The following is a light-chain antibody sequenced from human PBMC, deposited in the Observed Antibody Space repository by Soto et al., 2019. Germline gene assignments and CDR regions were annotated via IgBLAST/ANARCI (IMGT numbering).Light chain of an antibody. V-gene: IGLV3-9*01. Sequence: SYELTQPLSVSVPLGQTASITCGGKNIGTRNVHWYQQKPGQAPVLVVYRDSNRPSGIPERFSGSNSGNTATLTISRAQAGDEADYYCHVWDSSTAVFGGGTKLTVL. CDR2: RDS. J-gene: IGLJ3*02. CDR3: HVWDSSTAV. CDR1: NIGTRN.